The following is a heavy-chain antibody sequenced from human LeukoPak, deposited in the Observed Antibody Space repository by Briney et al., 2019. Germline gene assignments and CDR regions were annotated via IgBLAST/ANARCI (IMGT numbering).Heavy chain of an antibody. J-gene: IGHJ4*02. D-gene: IGHD3-22*01. Sequence: GESQKISCKGSGYSFTSYWIGWVRQAPGQGLEWMGWINPNSGGTNYAQKFQGRVTMTRDTSISTAYMELSRLRSDDTAVYYCARDVAYYYDSSGPIDYWGQGTLVTVSS. CDR1: GYSFTSYW. CDR2: INPNSGGT. V-gene: IGHV1-2*02. CDR3: ARDVAYYYDSSGPIDY.